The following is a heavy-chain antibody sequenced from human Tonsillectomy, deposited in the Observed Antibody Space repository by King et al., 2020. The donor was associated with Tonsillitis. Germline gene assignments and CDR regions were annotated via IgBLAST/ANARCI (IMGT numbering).Heavy chain of an antibody. CDR2: INHSGST. V-gene: IGHV4-34*01. Sequence: VQLQQWGAGLLKPSETLSLTCAVYGGSFNGYYWSWIRQPPGKGLEWIGEINHSGSTNYNPSLKSRVTISVDMSKNQFSLKLTSVTAADTAVYYCASLSLMTTLFAFDVWGQGKMVTVSS. D-gene: IGHD3-16*01. J-gene: IGHJ3*01. CDR1: GGSFNGYY. CDR3: ASLSLMTTLFAFDV.